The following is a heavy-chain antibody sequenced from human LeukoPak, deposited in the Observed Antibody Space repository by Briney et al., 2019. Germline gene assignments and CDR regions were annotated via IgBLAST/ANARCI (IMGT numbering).Heavy chain of an antibody. J-gene: IGHJ4*02. D-gene: IGHD1-14*01. Sequence: GGSLRLSCAASGFTFSSYAMSWVRQAPGKGLEWVSAISGSGGSTYYADAVKGRFTISRDNAKNSLYLQMNSLRAEDTAVYYCARVYRRYFDYWGQGTLVTVSS. CDR3: ARVYRRYFDY. V-gene: IGHV3-23*01. CDR1: GFTFSSYA. CDR2: ISGSGGST.